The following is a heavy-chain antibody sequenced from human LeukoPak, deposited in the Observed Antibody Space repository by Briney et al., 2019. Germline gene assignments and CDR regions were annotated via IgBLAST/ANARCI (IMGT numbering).Heavy chain of an antibody. CDR1: GYTFTSYG. V-gene: IGHV1-18*04. Sequence: ASVKVSCKASGYTFTSYGISWVRQAPGQGLEWMGWISAYNGNTNYAQKLQGRVTMTTDTSTSTAYMELRSLRPDDTAVYYCARDHIGRGAILGNWFDPWGQGTLVTVSS. CDR2: ISAYNGNT. J-gene: IGHJ5*02. D-gene: IGHD3-10*01. CDR3: ARDHIGRGAILGNWFDP.